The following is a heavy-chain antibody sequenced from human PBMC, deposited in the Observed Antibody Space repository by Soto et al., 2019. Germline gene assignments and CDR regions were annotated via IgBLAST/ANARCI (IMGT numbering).Heavy chain of an antibody. J-gene: IGHJ6*03. CDR3: ARGGYCSSTSCKNRYYYYYMDV. CDR2: INWNGGST. V-gene: IGHV3-20*01. D-gene: IGHD2-2*03. Sequence: GESLKISCAASGFTFDDYSMSWVRQAPGKGLEWVSGINWNGGSTGYADSVKGRFTISRDNAKNSLYLQMNSLSAEDTALYHCARGGYCSSTSCKNRYYYYYMDVWGKGTTVTVSS. CDR1: GFTFDDYS.